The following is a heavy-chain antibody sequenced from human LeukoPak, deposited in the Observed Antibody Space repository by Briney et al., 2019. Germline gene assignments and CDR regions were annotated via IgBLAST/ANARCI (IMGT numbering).Heavy chain of an antibody. J-gene: IGHJ4*02. V-gene: IGHV3-33*06. CDR2: IWYDGSNK. Sequence: GGSRRLSCAASGFTFSSYGMHWVRQAPSKGLEWVAVIWYDGSNKYYADSVKGRFTISRDNSKNTLYLQMNSLRAEDTAVYYCAKDYPYDSSGYGFDYWGQGTLVTVSS. CDR1: GFTFSSYG. CDR3: AKDYPYDSSGYGFDY. D-gene: IGHD3-22*01.